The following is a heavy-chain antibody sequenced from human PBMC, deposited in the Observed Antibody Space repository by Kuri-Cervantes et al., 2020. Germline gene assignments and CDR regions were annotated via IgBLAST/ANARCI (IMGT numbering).Heavy chain of an antibody. D-gene: IGHD3-10*01. CDR1: GFTFSSYW. CDR3: ARVSLGFLRGWFDP. V-gene: IGHV3-7*01. Sequence: GESLKISCAASGFTFSSYWMSWVRQAPGKGLEWVANIKQDGSEKYYVDSVKGRSTISRDNAKNSLYLQMNSLRAEDTAVYYCARVSLGFLRGWFDPWGQGTLVTVSS. J-gene: IGHJ5*02. CDR2: IKQDGSEK.